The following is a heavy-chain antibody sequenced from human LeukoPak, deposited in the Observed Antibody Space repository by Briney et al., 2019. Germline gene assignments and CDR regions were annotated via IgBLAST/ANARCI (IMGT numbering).Heavy chain of an antibody. J-gene: IGHJ3*02. Sequence: ASVKVSCKASGGTFSSYAISWVRQAPGQGLEWMGGIIPIFGTANYARKFQGRVTITADESTSTAYMELSSLRSEDTAVYYCARDSLGNLVTAIADAFDIWGQGTMVTVSS. CDR3: ARDSLGNLVTAIADAFDI. D-gene: IGHD2-21*02. CDR2: IIPIFGTA. V-gene: IGHV1-69*13. CDR1: GGTFSSYA.